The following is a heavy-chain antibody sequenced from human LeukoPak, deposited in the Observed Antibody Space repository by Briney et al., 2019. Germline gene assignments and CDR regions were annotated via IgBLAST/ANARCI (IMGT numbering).Heavy chain of an antibody. CDR1: GGSISGYY. CDR2: IYTSGST. J-gene: IGHJ4*02. D-gene: IGHD4-11*01. V-gene: IGHV4-4*07. CDR3: ARIRPTSAATFDY. Sequence: PSETLSLTCTVSGGSISGYYWNWIRQPAGKGLEWIGLIYTSGSTDYNPSLKSRVTMSVDTSKNQFPLKLSSVTAADTAVYYCARIRPTSAATFDYWGQGTLVTVSS.